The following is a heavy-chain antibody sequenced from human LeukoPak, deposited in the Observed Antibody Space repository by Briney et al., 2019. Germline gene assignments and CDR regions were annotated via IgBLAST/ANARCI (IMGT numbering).Heavy chain of an antibody. D-gene: IGHD3-10*01. J-gene: IGHJ6*03. CDR3: ASVRRGFGESSKYYSYYYMDV. CDR2: IYYSGTT. CDR1: GGSMRINNYY. Sequence: PSETLSLTCTVSGGSMRINNYYWAWIRQPPGKGLEWIGSIYYSGTTYYNSSLNNRVTISVDTSKNQLSLKLSAVTAADTAVYYCASVRRGFGESSKYYSYYYMDVWGNGTTVPIS. V-gene: IGHV4-39*01.